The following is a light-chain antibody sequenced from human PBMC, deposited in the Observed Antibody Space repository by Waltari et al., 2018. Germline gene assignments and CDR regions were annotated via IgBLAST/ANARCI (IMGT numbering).Light chain of an antibody. V-gene: IGLV2-23*02. J-gene: IGLJ1*01. CDR3: CSYAGSSTYV. CDR2: DVS. CDR1: SSDVGGYNY. Sequence: QSALTQPASVSGSPGQSITISCTGTSSDVGGYNYVSSYQQHPGKAPKLMIYDVSKRPSGVSNRFSGSKSGNTASLTISGLQAEDEADYYCCSYAGSSTYVFGTGTKVTVL.